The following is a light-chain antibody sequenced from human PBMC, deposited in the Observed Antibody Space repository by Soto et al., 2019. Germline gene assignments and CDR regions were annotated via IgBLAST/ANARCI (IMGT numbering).Light chain of an antibody. CDR1: QSISSY. V-gene: IGKV1-39*01. Sequence: DIQMTQSPSSLSASVGDRVTITCRASQSISSYLNWYQQKPGKAPKVLISGASSLQSAVPLRFSGSGSGTDFTLTISSLQSEDFASYYCQQSHSTPLTFGGGTKVEIK. CDR3: QQSHSTPLT. J-gene: IGKJ4*01. CDR2: GAS.